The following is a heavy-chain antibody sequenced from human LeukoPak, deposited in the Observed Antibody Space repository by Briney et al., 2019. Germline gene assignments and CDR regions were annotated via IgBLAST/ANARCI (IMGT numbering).Heavy chain of an antibody. CDR1: GFSLSGYW. V-gene: IGHV3-74*01. J-gene: IGHJ4*02. D-gene: IGHD1-1*01. Sequence: GGSLRLSCAASGFSLSGYWMHWVRQAPGKGLVWVSRINRDGTTADYAGSVKGRFTISRDNAKNMVYLQMDGLRAEDTAVYYCVRLLDVDYWGQGTLVAVSS. CDR2: INRDGTTA. CDR3: VRLLDVDY.